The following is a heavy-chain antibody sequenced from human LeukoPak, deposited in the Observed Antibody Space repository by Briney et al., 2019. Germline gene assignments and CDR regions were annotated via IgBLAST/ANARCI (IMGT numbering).Heavy chain of an antibody. V-gene: IGHV4-59*01. CDR3: ARVENYGSGSSEYWFDP. CDR1: GGSISSYY. J-gene: IGHJ5*02. D-gene: IGHD3-10*01. CDR2: ISYSGST. Sequence: SETLSLTCTVSGGSISSYYWSWIRQPPGKGLEWIGYISYSGSTNFNPSLKSRVTISVDTSKHQFSLHLTSVTAADTAVYYCARVENYGSGSSEYWFDPWGQGTLVTVSS.